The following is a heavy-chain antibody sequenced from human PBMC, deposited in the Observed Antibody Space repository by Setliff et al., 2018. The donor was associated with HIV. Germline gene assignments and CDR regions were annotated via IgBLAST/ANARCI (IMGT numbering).Heavy chain of an antibody. CDR1: GDSINTHY. CDR2: IYASGSI. D-gene: IGHD1-26*01. CDR3: ARSTVGAGASFP. V-gene: IGHV4-59*11. Sequence: SETLSLTCTVSGDSINTHYWSWIRQAPGKGLEWIGYIYASGSIIYNPSLKSRVTMSVDTSKNQFSLRLTSLTAADTAIYYCARSTVGAGASFPWGRGILVTVSS. J-gene: IGHJ5*02.